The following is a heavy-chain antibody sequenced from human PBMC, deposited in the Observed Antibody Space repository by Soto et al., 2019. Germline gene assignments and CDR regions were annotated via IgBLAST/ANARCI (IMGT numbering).Heavy chain of an antibody. CDR3: ARSKYYYDSSGYYGY. CDR1: RGTFSSYA. D-gene: IGHD3-22*01. V-gene: IGHV1-69*06. Sequence: ASLNVSRKASRGTFSSYAISWVRQAPGQWREWMGGVIPIFGTANYAQKFQGRGTITADKSTSTCYMALSSLRSEDTDVYYCARSKYYYDSSGYYGYWGQGTLVTVSS. CDR2: VIPIFGTA. J-gene: IGHJ4*02.